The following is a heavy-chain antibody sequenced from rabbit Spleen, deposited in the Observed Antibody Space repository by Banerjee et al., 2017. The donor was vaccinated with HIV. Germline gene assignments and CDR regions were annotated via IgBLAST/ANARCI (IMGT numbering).Heavy chain of an antibody. CDR3: VRDQAGDADYGPYYLNL. CDR2: IDPVFGIT. D-gene: IGHD2-1*01. CDR1: GFTLSSYY. V-gene: IGHV1S7*01. Sequence: QSLEESGGGLVQPGGSLKLSCTASGFTLSSYYMNWVRQAPGKGLEWIGYIDPVFGITYYANWVNGRFSISSHNAQNTLYLQLSSLTAADTATYFCVRDQAGDADYGPYYLNLWGPGTLVTVS. J-gene: IGHJ4*01.